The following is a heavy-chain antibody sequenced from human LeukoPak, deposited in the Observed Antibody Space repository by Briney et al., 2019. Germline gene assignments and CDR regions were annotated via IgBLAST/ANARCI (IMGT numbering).Heavy chain of an antibody. CDR3: AKGMAVATKYYFGMDV. D-gene: IGHD1-26*01. Sequence: GGSLRLSCAAFGFTFSSYAMSWVRQAPGKGLEWVSSFSGSGGSTYYADSVKGRFAISRDNSKNTLYLQMNSLRAEDTAVYYCAKGMAVATKYYFGMDVWGQGTAVTVSS. V-gene: IGHV3-23*01. J-gene: IGHJ6*02. CDR1: GFTFSSYA. CDR2: FSGSGGST.